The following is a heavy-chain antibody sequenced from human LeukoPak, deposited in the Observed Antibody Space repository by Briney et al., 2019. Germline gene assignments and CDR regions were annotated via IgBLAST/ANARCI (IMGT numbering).Heavy chain of an antibody. Sequence: GGSLRLSCEASGFTFSNYWMSWVRQAPGKGLEWVANIKQDGSEKYYVDSVKGRFTISRDNAKNSLYLQMSSLRAEDTAVYYCARGMDVRGQGTTVTVSS. CDR2: IKQDGSEK. CDR3: ARGMDV. V-gene: IGHV3-7*03. CDR1: GFTFSNYW. J-gene: IGHJ6*02.